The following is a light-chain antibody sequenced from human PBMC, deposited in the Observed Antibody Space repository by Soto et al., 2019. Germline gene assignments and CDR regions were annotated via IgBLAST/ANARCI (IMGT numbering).Light chain of an antibody. V-gene: IGLV1-40*01. CDR1: SSNIGAGYD. CDR3: QSYDSSLTGAV. J-gene: IGLJ2*01. CDR2: GNS. Sequence: QSVLTQPPSVSGAPGQRVTISSTGSSSNIGAGYDVHWYQQLPGTAPKVLIYGNSNRPSGVPDRFSGSKSGTSASLAITGLQAEDEADYYCQSYDSSLTGAVFGGGTKLTVL.